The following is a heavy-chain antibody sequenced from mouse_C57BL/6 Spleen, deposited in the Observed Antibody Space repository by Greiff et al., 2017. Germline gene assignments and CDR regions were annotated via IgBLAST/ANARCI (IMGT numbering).Heavy chain of an antibody. J-gene: IGHJ4*01. CDR1: GYTFTSYW. V-gene: IGHV1-64*01. CDR3: ARDHYYAMDY. Sequence: QVQLQQPGAELVKPGASVKLSCKASGYTFTSYWMHWVKQRPGQGLEWIGMIHPNSGSTNYNEKFKSKATLTVDKSSSAAYMQLSSLTSEDSAVYYCARDHYYAMDYWGQGTSVTVSS. CDR2: IHPNSGST.